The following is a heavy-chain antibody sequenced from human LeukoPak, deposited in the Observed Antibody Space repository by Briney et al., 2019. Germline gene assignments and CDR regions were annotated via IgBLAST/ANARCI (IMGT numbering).Heavy chain of an antibody. CDR1: GGSISSGSYY. V-gene: IGHV4-61*02. J-gene: IGHJ4*02. CDR3: ARGPYYYDSSGYYGFDY. Sequence: SETLSLTCTVSGGSISSGSYYWSRIRQPAGKGLEWIGRIYTSGSTNYNPSLKSRVTISVDTSKNQFSLKLSSMTAADTAVYYCARGPYYYDSSGYYGFDYWGQGTLVTVSA. D-gene: IGHD3-22*01. CDR2: IYTSGST.